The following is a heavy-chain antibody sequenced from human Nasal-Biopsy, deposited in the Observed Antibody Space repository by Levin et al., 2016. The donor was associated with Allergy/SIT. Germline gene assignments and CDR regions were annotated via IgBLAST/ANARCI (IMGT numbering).Heavy chain of an antibody. D-gene: IGHD3-16*02. CDR2: IYHTGKA. CDR3: VSSGGVGFGTRTYHDS. Sequence: SETLSLTCTVSGGPVSSDFHYWGWVRQPPGKSPEWIGNIYHTGKAYYHPSLKSRVTLDVDTSKNQFSLNLSSVTAADTAVYYCVSSGGVGFGTRTYHDSWGQGILVTVSS. CDR1: GGPVSSDFHY. J-gene: IGHJ4*02. V-gene: IGHV4-39*01.